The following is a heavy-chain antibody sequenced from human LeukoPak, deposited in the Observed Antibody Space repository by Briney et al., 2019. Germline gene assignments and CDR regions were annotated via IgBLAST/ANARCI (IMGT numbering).Heavy chain of an antibody. V-gene: IGHV5-51*01. CDR1: GYSFTTNW. D-gene: IGHD6-13*01. J-gene: IGHJ4*02. CDR2: IFPGDSDT. Sequence: GESLKISCKASGYSFTTNWIGWVRQMPGQGLEWMGIIFPGDSDTRYSPSFQGQVTISADKSISTAYLQWRSLKASDTAIHYCAKSSYRGAIAAAGVDYWGQGTLVTVSS. CDR3: AKSSYRGAIAAAGVDY.